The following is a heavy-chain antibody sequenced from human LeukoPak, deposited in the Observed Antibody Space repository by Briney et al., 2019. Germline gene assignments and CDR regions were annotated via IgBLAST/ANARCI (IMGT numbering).Heavy chain of an antibody. CDR3: GRARNSVYEPSDS. CDR2: MSYSGST. D-gene: IGHD5/OR15-5a*01. V-gene: IGHV4-39*01. Sequence: SETLSLTCSVSGDSISSSSNYWVWVRQPPGKGLEWIGSMSYSGSTYDNPSLKSRVTMFVDTSNNQFSLRLNSVTAADTAVYYCGRARNSVYEPSDSWGQGILVTVSS. J-gene: IGHJ4*02. CDR1: GDSISSSSNY.